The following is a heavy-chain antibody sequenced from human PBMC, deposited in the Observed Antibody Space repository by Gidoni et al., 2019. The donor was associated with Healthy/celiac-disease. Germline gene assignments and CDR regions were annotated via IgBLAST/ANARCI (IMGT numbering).Heavy chain of an antibody. CDR2: IYHSGTT. V-gene: IGHV4-4*02. CDR3: ARGVKGGTFDP. Sequence: QVQLQESGPGLVKPSGNLSLTCAVSGGSISSSNWWSWVRQPPGKGLEWIGEIYHSGTTNYNPALKSRVPISVDKSKNQFSLKLSSVTAADTAVYYCARGVKGGTFDPWGQGTLVTVSS. J-gene: IGHJ5*02. D-gene: IGHD1-26*01. CDR1: GGSISSSNW.